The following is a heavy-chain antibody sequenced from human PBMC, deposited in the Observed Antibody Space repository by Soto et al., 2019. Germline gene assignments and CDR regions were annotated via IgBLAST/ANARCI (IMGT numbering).Heavy chain of an antibody. J-gene: IGHJ4*02. CDR1: GFTFSNYG. CDR2: IWYDESNK. CDR3: ASYLGYCSGGSCPCGY. D-gene: IGHD2-15*01. V-gene: IGHV3-33*01. Sequence: QEHLVESGGGVVQPGESLRLSCAASGFTFSNYGMHWVRQAPGKGLEWVALIWYDESNKYYADSVKGRFTISRDNSKNTLYLQMNSLRAEDTAVYYCASYLGYCSGGSCPCGYWGQGTLVTVSS.